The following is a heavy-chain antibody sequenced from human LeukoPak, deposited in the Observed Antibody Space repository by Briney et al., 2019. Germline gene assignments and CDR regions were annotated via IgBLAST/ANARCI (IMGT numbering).Heavy chain of an antibody. CDR2: ISWNSGSI. V-gene: IGHV3-9*01. CDR3: AKNIRSSSWYYFDY. Sequence: GGSLRLSCAASGFTFDDYAMHWVRQAPGEGLEWVSGISWNSGSIGYADSVKGRFTISRDNAKNSLYLQMNSLRAEDTALYYCAKNIRSSSWYYFDYWGQGTLVTVSS. CDR1: GFTFDDYA. D-gene: IGHD6-13*01. J-gene: IGHJ4*02.